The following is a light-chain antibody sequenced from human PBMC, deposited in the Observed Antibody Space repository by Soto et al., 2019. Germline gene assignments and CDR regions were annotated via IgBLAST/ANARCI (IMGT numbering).Light chain of an antibody. CDR3: SSYAGSNNFV. V-gene: IGLV2-8*01. J-gene: IGLJ1*01. CDR2: EVT. Sequence: ALTQPPSASGFPGQSVTISCTGTSSDVGYYDYVSWYQQHPGKAPKLVIYEVTKRPSGVPDRVSASKSGNTASLTVSGLRAEDEADYYCSSYAGSNNFVFGSGTKVTVL. CDR1: SSDVGYYDY.